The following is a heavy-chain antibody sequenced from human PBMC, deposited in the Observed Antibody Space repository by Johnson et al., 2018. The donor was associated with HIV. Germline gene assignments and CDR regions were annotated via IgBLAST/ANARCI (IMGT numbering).Heavy chain of an antibody. D-gene: IGHD3-22*01. CDR2: ISGSGGST. Sequence: KGLECVSAISGSGGSTYYAGSVRGRFTISRDNSKNTVYLQMNSLRAEDTAVYYCARDRPIAPFDIWGQGTMVTVSS. J-gene: IGHJ3*02. CDR3: ARDRPIAPFDI. V-gene: IGHV3-23*01.